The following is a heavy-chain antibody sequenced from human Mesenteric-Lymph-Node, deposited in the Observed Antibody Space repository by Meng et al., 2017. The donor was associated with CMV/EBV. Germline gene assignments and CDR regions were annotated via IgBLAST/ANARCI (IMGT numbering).Heavy chain of an antibody. D-gene: IGHD2-2*01. V-gene: IGHV4-38-2*02. Sequence: SETLSLTCTVSGDSVTSDDYHWSWIRQPPGKGLEWIGSIYHSGSAYHNPSLKSRVTISVDTSKNQFSLRLSSVTAADTAVYYCTREGKGYCSDTNCLNEYWGQGTLVTVSS. CDR1: GDSVTSDDYH. J-gene: IGHJ4*02. CDR2: IYHSGSA. CDR3: TREGKGYCSDTNCLNEY.